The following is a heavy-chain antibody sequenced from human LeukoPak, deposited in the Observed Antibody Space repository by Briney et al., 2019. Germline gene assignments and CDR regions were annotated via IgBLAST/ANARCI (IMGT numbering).Heavy chain of an antibody. CDR1: ALAFRDFA. Sequence: GGSLRLSCAASALAFRDFAMSWVRQAPGKGLEWVSVISGSGTSTYYADSVKGRFTISRDNSKNTLYLQMNSLGAEDTAVYYCAKIPRVSMIAVLITAYFDCWGQGTLVTVSS. CDR2: ISGSGTST. D-gene: IGHD3-22*01. CDR3: AKIPRVSMIAVLITAYFDC. J-gene: IGHJ4*02. V-gene: IGHV3-23*01.